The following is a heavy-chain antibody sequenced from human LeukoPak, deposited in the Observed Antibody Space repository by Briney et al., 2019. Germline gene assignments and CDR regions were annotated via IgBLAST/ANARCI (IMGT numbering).Heavy chain of an antibody. V-gene: IGHV3-30*18. CDR2: ISNDGSNK. J-gene: IGHJ4*02. D-gene: IGHD6-13*01. Sequence: GGSLRLSCAASGFTFRSYGMHWGRHAPGKGLEWVAAISNDGSNKYYADSVKGRFTISRDNSENTLYVQMNSLRAEDTAVYYCAKSGQVYRAAAGTLNWGQGTLVTVSA. CDR3: AKSGQVYRAAAGTLN. CDR1: GFTFRSYG.